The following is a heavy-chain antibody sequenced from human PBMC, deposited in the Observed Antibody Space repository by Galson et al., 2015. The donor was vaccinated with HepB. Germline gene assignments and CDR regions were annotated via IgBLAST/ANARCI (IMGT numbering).Heavy chain of an antibody. V-gene: IGHV3-48*04. J-gene: IGHJ3*02. CDR2: ISTNGVTI. CDR3: VRNLLWDGWNAFDI. Sequence: SLRLSCAASGFTFSRHTMSWVRQTPGKGLQWVSYISTNGVTIHYADSVKGRFTIARDNAKDAVFLQMNSLRAEDTGVYYCVRNLLWDGWNAFDIWGQGTTVTVSS. D-gene: IGHD1-1*01. CDR1: GFTFSRHT.